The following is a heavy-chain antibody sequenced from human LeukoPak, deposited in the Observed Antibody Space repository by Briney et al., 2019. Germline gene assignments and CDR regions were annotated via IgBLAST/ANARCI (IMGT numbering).Heavy chain of an antibody. Sequence: ASVKVSCKASGYTFTSYAMHWVRQAPGQRLEWMGWINAGNGNTKYSQEFQGRVTITRDTSASTAYMELSSLRSEDMAVYYCAITSSGYRGLDPWGQGTLVTVSS. V-gene: IGHV1-3*03. CDR1: GYTFTSYA. D-gene: IGHD3-22*01. CDR2: INAGNGNT. J-gene: IGHJ5*02. CDR3: AITSSGYRGLDP.